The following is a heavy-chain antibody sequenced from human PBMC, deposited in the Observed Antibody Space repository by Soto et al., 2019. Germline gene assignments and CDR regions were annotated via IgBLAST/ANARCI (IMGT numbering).Heavy chain of an antibody. Sequence: GGSLRLSCAASGFTFSRYWMTWVRQAPGKGLEWVANINQDVSQKLYVDSVRGRFTISRDDAKNSVYLQMNNLRADDTAVYYCAKIGYNDRDFDYWGQGTLVTVSS. V-gene: IGHV3-7*01. J-gene: IGHJ4*02. CDR1: GFTFSRYW. CDR3: AKIGYNDRDFDY. CDR2: INQDVSQK. D-gene: IGHD3-22*01.